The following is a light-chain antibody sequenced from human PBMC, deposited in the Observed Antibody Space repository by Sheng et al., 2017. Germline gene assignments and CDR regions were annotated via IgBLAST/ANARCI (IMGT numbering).Light chain of an antibody. CDR2: AAS. CDR1: QGIITY. J-gene: IGKJ4*01. CDR3: QQLTSPLT. V-gene: IGKV1-9*01. Sequence: DIQMTQSPSSLSASVGDRVTITCRASQGIITYLAWYQQKPGKAPKLLIYAASTLQSGVPSRFSGSGSGTDFALTISSLQPEDFATYYCQQLTSPLTFGGGTRVEIK.